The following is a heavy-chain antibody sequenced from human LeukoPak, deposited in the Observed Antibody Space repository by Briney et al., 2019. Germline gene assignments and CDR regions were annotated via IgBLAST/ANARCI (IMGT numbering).Heavy chain of an antibody. CDR1: GGSITNSNYY. V-gene: IGHV4-39*01. CDR2: IYYSGST. D-gene: IGHD3-22*01. J-gene: IGHJ4*02. Sequence: PSETLSLTCTVSGGSITNSNYYWGWIRQPPGKGLEWIGSIYYSGSTNYKPSLRSRVTISIDTSKNQFSLKVNSVTAADTAVYYCARHDGSYYTYIFDYWGQGTRVTVSS. CDR3: ARHDGSYYTYIFDY.